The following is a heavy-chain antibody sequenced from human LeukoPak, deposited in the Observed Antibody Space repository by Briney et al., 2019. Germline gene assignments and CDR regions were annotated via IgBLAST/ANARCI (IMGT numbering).Heavy chain of an antibody. J-gene: IGHJ5*02. Sequence: PSETLSLTCAVSGGSISSGGYSWSWIRQPPGKGLEWIGYIYHSGSTYYNPSLKSRVTISVDRSKNQFSLKLSSVTAADTAVYYCARDAGWGTRDENWFDPWGQGTLVTVSS. V-gene: IGHV4-30-2*01. CDR2: IYHSGST. D-gene: IGHD2-8*02. CDR3: ARDAGWGTRDENWFDP. CDR1: GGSISSGGYS.